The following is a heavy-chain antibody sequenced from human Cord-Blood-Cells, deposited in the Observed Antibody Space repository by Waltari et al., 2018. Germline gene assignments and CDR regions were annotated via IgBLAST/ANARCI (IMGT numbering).Heavy chain of an antibody. CDR2: IDWDDDK. Sequence: QVTLKESGPALVKPTQTLTLTCTFSGFSLSTSGMRASWIRQPPGKALEWLARIDWDDDKFYSTSLKTRLTISKDTSKNQVVLTMTNMDPVDTATYYCARTGDCSGGSCYFDYWGQGTLVTVSS. CDR1: GFSLSTSGMR. CDR3: ARTGDCSGGSCYFDY. J-gene: IGHJ4*02. D-gene: IGHD2-15*01. V-gene: IGHV2-70*04.